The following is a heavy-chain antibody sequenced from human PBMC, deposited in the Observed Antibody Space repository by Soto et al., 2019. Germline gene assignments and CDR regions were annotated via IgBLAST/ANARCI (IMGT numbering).Heavy chain of an antibody. D-gene: IGHD3-3*01. CDR3: ARDLLITIFGVVISSDAFDI. J-gene: IGHJ3*02. CDR2: ISAYNGNT. V-gene: IGHV1-18*01. Sequence: VASVKVSCKASGYTFTSYGISWVRQAPGQGLEWMGWISAYNGNTNYAQKLQGRVTMTTDTSTNTAYMELRSLRSDDTAVYYCARDLLITIFGVVISSDAFDIWGQGTMVTVSS. CDR1: GYTFTSYG.